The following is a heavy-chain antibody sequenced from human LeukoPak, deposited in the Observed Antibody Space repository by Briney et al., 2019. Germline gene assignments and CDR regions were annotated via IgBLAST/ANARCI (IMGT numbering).Heavy chain of an antibody. CDR2: ISAYNGNT. CDR3: ARGGDLGDYVGPDGHYYYYYMDV. CDR1: GYTFTSYG. V-gene: IGHV1-18*01. D-gene: IGHD4-17*01. Sequence: ASVKVSCKASGYTFTSYGISWVRQAPGQGLEWMGWISAYNGNTNYAQKLQGRVTMTRDMSTSTVYMELRSLRCEDTAVYYCARGGDLGDYVGPDGHYYYYYMDVWGKGTTVTVSS. J-gene: IGHJ6*03.